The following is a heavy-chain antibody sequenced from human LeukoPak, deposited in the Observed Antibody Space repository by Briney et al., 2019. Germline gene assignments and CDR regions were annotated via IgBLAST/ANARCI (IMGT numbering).Heavy chain of an antibody. J-gene: IGHJ4*02. CDR3: ARTYQGY. D-gene: IGHD2-2*01. Sequence: SETLSLTCAVYGGSFSGYYWSWIRQPPGKGLEWIWEINHSGSTNYNPSLKSRVTISVDTSKNQFSLKLSSVTAADTAVYYCARTYQGYWGQGTLVTVSS. CDR1: GGSFSGYY. CDR2: INHSGST. V-gene: IGHV4-34*01.